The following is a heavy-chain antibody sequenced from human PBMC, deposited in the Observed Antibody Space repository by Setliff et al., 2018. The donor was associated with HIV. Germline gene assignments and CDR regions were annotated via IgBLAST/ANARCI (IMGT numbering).Heavy chain of an antibody. J-gene: IGHJ5*02. Sequence: SETLSLTCTVSGGSISSSNYYWGWIRQPPGKGLEWIGTIYYSGNTYYNPSLKSRVTISADTSKNEFFLKLTSVTAADTAVYYCARQPGYSSGWYFTASGSDPWGQGTLVTVSS. CDR3: ARQPGYSSGWYFTASGSDP. CDR2: IYYSGNT. CDR1: GGSISSSNYY. D-gene: IGHD6-19*01. V-gene: IGHV4-39*01.